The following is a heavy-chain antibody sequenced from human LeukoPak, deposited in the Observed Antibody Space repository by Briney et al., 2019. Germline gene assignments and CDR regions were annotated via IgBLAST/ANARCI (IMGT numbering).Heavy chain of an antibody. CDR1: GFTFSNYA. CDR2: ISGTGGRT. D-gene: IGHD3-16*01. J-gene: IGHJ6*02. V-gene: IGHV3-23*01. CDR3: AKGLHGGVGYGVDV. Sequence: GGSLRLSCTASGFTFSNYAMTWVRQAPGKGLEWVSSISGTGGRTYSADSVKGRFTISRDNSKNTLYLQMKNLRVEHTAVYYCAKGLHGGVGYGVDVWGQGTTVTVSS.